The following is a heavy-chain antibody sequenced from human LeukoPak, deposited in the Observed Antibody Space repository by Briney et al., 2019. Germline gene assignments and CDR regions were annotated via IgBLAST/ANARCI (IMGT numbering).Heavy chain of an antibody. J-gene: IGHJ6*03. CDR2: IYYSGST. CDR1: GGSMSSSSYY. Sequence: SETLSLTCTVSGGSMSSSSYYWGWIRQPPGKGLEWIGSIYYSGSTYYNPSLKSRVTISVDTSKNQFSLKLSSVTAADTAVYYCARCPDVYYYYYMDVWGKGTTVTVSS. D-gene: IGHD1-14*01. V-gene: IGHV4-39*07. CDR3: ARCPDVYYYYYMDV.